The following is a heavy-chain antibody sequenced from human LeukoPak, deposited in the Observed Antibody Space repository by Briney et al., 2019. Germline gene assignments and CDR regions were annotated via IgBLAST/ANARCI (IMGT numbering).Heavy chain of an antibody. Sequence: SQTLSLTCTVSGGSLSSGGHYWSWTRQLPGMGLEWIGHIYYTGNTNCNPSLKSRVTISVDTSKNQFSLKMNSVSAADTAVYFCVRSRQHDYGDYEGGSGYFDYWGRGVLVTVSS. D-gene: IGHD4-17*01. V-gene: IGHV4-31*03. CDR1: GGSLSSGGHY. CDR2: IYYTGNT. CDR3: VRSRQHDYGDYEGGSGYFDY. J-gene: IGHJ4*02.